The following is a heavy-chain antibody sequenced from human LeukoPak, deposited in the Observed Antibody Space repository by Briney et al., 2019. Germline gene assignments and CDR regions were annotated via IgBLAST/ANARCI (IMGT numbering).Heavy chain of an antibody. V-gene: IGHV3-23*01. CDR3: AKDLGPQQRGYSYGYLAQ. D-gene: IGHD5-18*01. CDR1: GLTFSSYA. J-gene: IGHJ4*02. CDR2: ISGSGGST. Sequence: GGSLRLSCAASGLTFSSYALSWVRQPPGKGLEWVSAISGSGGSTYYADSVKGRCTISRDNSKNTLYLHKNSLRAEDTAVYYCAKDLGPQQRGYSYGYLAQWGQGTLVTVSS.